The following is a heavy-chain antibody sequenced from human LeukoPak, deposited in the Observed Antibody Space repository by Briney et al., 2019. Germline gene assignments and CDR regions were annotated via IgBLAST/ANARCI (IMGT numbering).Heavy chain of an antibody. CDR3: ASVEGYCSSTSCRPNYFDL. J-gene: IGHJ2*01. Sequence: GGSLRLSCAASGFTFSSYWMSWVRRAPGKGLEWVANIKQDGSEKYYVDSVKGRFTISRDNAKNSLYLQMNSLRAEDTAVYYCASVEGYCSSTSCRPNYFDLWGRGTLVTVSS. V-gene: IGHV3-7*01. CDR2: IKQDGSEK. CDR1: GFTFSSYW. D-gene: IGHD2-2*01.